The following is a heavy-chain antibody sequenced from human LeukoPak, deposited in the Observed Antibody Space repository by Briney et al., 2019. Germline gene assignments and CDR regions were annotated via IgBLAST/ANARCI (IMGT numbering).Heavy chain of an antibody. J-gene: IGHJ5*01. D-gene: IGHD1-14*01. CDR2: IYFGGTT. CDR1: GGSISGYY. Sequence: SETLSLTCTVSGGSISGYYWSWIRQPPGKGLEWIGDIYFGGTTYHKTSLKSRVTISLHASTNQFSLNLTSVTAADTAEYFCARRTAKWNHRSPEFDPWGQGTLVIVSS. V-gene: IGHV4-59*08. CDR3: ARRTAKWNHRSPEFDP.